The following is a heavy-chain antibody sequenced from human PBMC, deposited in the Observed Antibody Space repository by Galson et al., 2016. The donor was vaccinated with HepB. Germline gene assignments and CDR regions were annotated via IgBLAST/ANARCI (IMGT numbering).Heavy chain of an antibody. CDR3: ARAYGSGSYNYYYYGMDV. Sequence: QSGAEVKKPGESLKISCKGSGYSFTSYWIGWVRQMPGKGLEWMGIIYPGVSDTRYSPSFQGQVTISADKSTSTAYLQWSSLKASDTAMYYCARAYGSGSYNYYYYGMDVGGQGTTVTVSS. D-gene: IGHD3-10*01. V-gene: IGHV5-51*01. J-gene: IGHJ6*02. CDR1: GYSFTSYW. CDR2: IYPGVSDT.